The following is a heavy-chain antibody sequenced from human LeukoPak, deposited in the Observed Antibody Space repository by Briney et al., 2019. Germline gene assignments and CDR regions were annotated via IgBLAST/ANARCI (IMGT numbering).Heavy chain of an antibody. D-gene: IGHD3-16*01. Sequence: GGSLRLSCTASGFTFDDYAMHWVRQAPGKGLEWVSGISWNSGNIGYADSVKGRFTISRDNAKNSLYLQMNSLRAEDTALYYCAKDMLMITFGGVDYWGQGTLVTVSS. V-gene: IGHV3-9*01. CDR3: AKDMLMITFGGVDY. J-gene: IGHJ4*02. CDR1: GFTFDDYA. CDR2: ISWNSGNI.